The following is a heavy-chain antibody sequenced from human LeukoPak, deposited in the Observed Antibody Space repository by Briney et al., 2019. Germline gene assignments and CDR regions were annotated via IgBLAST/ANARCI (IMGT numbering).Heavy chain of an antibody. CDR1: GFTFSSYA. J-gene: IGHJ4*02. V-gene: IGHV3-30-3*01. CDR3: ARDMEGYTAMLY. D-gene: IGHD5-18*01. CDR2: ISYDGSNK. Sequence: GGSLRLSCAASGFTFSSYAMHWVRQAPGKGLEWVAVISYDGSNKYYADSVKGRFTISRDNSKNTLYLQMNSLRAEDTAVYYCARDMEGYTAMLYWDQGTLVTVSS.